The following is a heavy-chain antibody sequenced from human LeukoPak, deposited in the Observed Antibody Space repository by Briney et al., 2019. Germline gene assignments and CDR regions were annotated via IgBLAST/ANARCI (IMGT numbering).Heavy chain of an antibody. CDR1: GGSFPGYY. J-gene: IGHJ6*03. Sequence: SETLSLTCAVYGGSFPGYYWSWIRQPPGKGLEWIGEINHTGSTNDNPSLKSRVTISVDTSKNQLSLKMSSVTAADTAVYYCASADYYYYMDVWGKGTTVTVSS. V-gene: IGHV4-34*01. CDR2: INHTGST. CDR3: ASADYYYYMDV.